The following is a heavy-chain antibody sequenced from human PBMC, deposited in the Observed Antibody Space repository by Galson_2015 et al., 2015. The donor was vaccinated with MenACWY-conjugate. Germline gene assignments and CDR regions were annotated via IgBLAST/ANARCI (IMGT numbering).Heavy chain of an antibody. D-gene: IGHD6-19*01. CDR1: GGSISSYY. Sequence: LSLTCTVSGGSISSYYWSWFRQPPGKGLEWIGYIYYRGSTNYNPSLKSRITISVDTSKNQFSLNLSSVTAADTAVYYYAREFSGWYGIWGQGTLVTVSS. J-gene: IGHJ4*02. V-gene: IGHV4-59*01. CDR3: AREFSGWYGI. CDR2: IYYRGST.